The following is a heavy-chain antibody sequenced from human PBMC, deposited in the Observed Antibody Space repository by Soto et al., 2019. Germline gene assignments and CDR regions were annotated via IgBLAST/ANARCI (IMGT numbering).Heavy chain of an antibody. Sequence: SETLSLTCTVSGGSINNYYCRWIRQPPGKGLDWIGYVYYSGSTNYNPSLKSRLTISVDASKNQFSLKLTSVTAADTAVYYCARFFRGGDVWGQGTSVTVSS. J-gene: IGHJ6*02. V-gene: IGHV4-59*01. D-gene: IGHD3-10*01. CDR2: VYYSGST. CDR1: GGSINNYY. CDR3: ARFFRGGDV.